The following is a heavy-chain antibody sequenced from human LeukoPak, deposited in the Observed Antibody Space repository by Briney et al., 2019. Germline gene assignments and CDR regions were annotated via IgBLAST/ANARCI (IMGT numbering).Heavy chain of an antibody. CDR1: GFTFRNYA. D-gene: IGHD6-13*01. CDR3: AKGHIDSSWLHFDN. J-gene: IGHJ4*02. Sequence: GGSLRLSCVASGFTFRNYAMSWVRQAPGKGLEWVSGVSGSGENTHYADSVKGRFTISRDNSKNTLYLQLNSLRAEDTAVYYCAKGHIDSSWLHFDNWGQGTPINVSP. V-gene: IGHV3-23*01. CDR2: VSGSGENT.